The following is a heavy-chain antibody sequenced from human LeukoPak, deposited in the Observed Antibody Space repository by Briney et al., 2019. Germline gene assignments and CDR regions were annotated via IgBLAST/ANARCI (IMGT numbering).Heavy chain of an antibody. CDR2: ISGSGGST. D-gene: IGHD2-21*01. J-gene: IGHJ4*02. V-gene: IGHV3-23*01. Sequence: GGSLRLSCAASGFTFSSYAMSWARQAPGKGLEWVSAISGSGGSTYYADSVKGRFTISRDNSKNTLYLQMNSLRAEDTAVYYCAKDRYVGVVVSAIYGDYWGQGTLVTVSS. CDR1: GFTFSSYA. CDR3: AKDRYVGVVVSAIYGDY.